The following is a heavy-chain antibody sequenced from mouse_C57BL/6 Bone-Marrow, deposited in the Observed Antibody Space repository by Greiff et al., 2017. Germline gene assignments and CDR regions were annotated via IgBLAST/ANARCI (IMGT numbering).Heavy chain of an antibody. CDR3: GDDYDGWFAY. V-gene: IGHV1-64*01. CDR2: IHPTSGST. CDR1: GYTFTSYW. D-gene: IGHD2-4*01. Sequence: VQLQQPGAELVKPGASVKLSCKASGYTFTSYWMHWVKQRPGQGLEWIGMIHPTSGSTNYNAKFKSKATLTVDTSSSTAYMQLSSLTSEDSAVXYCGDDYDGWFAYWGQGTLVTVSA. J-gene: IGHJ3*01.